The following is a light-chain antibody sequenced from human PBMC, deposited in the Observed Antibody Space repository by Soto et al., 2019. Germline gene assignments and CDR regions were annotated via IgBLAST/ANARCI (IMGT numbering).Light chain of an antibody. CDR1: VSDVAGYNF. CDR3: RSYRSNNSVV. V-gene: IGLV2-14*01. J-gene: IGLJ2*01. Sequence: QSALTQPASVSGSPGQSISISCTGTVSDVAGYNFVSWYQQHPDKAPKLMIYEVTNRPSGISNRFSGSKSGNTATLTISGLQAEDEADYYCRSYRSNNSVVFGGGTKVTVL. CDR2: EVT.